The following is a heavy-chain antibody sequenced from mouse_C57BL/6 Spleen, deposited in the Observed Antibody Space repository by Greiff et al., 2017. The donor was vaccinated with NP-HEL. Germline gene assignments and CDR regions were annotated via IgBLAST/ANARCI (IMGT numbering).Heavy chain of an antibody. J-gene: IGHJ4*01. CDR1: GYTFTSYC. Sequence: QVQLQQPGAELVMPGASVKLSCKASGYTFTSYCMHWVKQRPGQGLEWIGEIDPSDSYTNYNQKFKGKSTLTVDKSSSTAYMQLSSLTSEDSAVYYCARWAMGYAMDYWGQGTSVTVSS. V-gene: IGHV1-69*01. CDR3: ARWAMGYAMDY. CDR2: IDPSDSYT. D-gene: IGHD1-1*02.